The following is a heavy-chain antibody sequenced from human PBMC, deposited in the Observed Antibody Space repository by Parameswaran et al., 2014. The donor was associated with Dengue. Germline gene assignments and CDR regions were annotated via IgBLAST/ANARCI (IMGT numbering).Heavy chain of an antibody. Sequence: RWIRQPPGKGLEWIGYIFHSGTTHYNPSLQSRVSISLDTSKNQFSLKLNSTTAADTAVYFCVRGPLQVERRYFDSWGQGTLVTVSS. V-gene: IGHV4-31*02. CDR2: IFHSGTT. CDR3: VRGPLQVERRYFDS. J-gene: IGHJ4*02. D-gene: IGHD1-1*01.